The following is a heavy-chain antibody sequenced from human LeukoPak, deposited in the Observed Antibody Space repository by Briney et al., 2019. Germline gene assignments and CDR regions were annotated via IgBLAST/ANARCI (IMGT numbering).Heavy chain of an antibody. CDR3: ARVSGSSGWFALTSYGMDV. J-gene: IGHJ6*02. Sequence: GGSLRLSCAASGFTFSSYSMSWVRQAPGKGLEWVSSISSSSYIYYADSVKGRFTISRDNAKNSLYLQMNSLRAEDTAVYYCARVSGSSGWFALTSYGMDVWGQGTTVTVSS. CDR2: ISSSSYI. V-gene: IGHV3-21*01. D-gene: IGHD6-19*01. CDR1: GFTFSSYS.